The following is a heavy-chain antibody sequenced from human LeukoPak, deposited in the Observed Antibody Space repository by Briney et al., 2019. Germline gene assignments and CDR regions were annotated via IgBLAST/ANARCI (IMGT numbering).Heavy chain of an antibody. D-gene: IGHD3-10*01. CDR1: GFTVSDNY. CDR3: ARDSSMLRGPLVIYYFDF. J-gene: IGHJ4*02. V-gene: IGHV3-53*01. Sequence: GGSLRLSCAASGFTVSDNYMSWFRQAPGKGLEWLSVLDSGGTAIYADSVRGRFTISRDNSKNTLYLQMNSLRVEDTAVYYCARDSSMLRGPLVIYYFDFWGQGTLVTVSS. CDR2: LDSGGTA.